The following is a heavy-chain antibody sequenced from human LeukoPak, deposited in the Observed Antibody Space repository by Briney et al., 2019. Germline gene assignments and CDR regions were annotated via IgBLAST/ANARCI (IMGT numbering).Heavy chain of an antibody. CDR3: ARLRVSGRYLYYFDS. CDR1: NGSVSLSH. Sequence: SETLSLTCSVSNGSVSLSHWSWVRQPPGKGLEWIGYILTSGTTNYNPPLKSRLTMSVDTSKNAFTLRLSSVTADTAVYYCARLRVSGRYLYYFDSWGQGTLVAVSS. D-gene: IGHD3-10*01. CDR2: ILTSGTT. J-gene: IGHJ4*02. V-gene: IGHV4-4*09.